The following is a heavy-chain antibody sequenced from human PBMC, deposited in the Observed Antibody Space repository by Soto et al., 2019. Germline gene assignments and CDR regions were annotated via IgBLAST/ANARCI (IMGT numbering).Heavy chain of an antibody. J-gene: IGHJ4*03. V-gene: IGHV5-51*01. CDR2: IYPGASDI. CDR1: GYTFIYFW. CDR3: SLEGTARGSDYTALDF. Sequence: GESLKISCQASGYTFIYFWVAWVRQVPGKGLEWMGVIYPGASDIRYSPSFEGHVTISAEKSTNTAYLRWSSLEAADTAIYYCSLEGTARGSDYTALDFWGPGTMVTVSS. D-gene: IGHD3-3*01.